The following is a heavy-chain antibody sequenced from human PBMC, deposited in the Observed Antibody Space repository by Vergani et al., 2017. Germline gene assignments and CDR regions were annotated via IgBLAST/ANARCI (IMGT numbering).Heavy chain of an antibody. Sequence: QVQLVQSGAEVKKPGASVKVSCKASGYTFTGYYMHWVRQAPGQGLEWMGWINPNSGGTNYAQKLQGRVTMTTDTSTSTAYMELRSLRSDDTAVYYCARQIVGATIFRANWFDPWGQGTLVTVSS. CDR3: ARQIVGATIFRANWFDP. V-gene: IGHV1-2*02. J-gene: IGHJ5*02. D-gene: IGHD1-26*01. CDR1: GYTFTGYY. CDR2: INPNSGGT.